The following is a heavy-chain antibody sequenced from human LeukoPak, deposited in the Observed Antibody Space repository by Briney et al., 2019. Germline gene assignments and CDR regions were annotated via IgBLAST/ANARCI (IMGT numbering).Heavy chain of an antibody. Sequence: PGVTLRLSCAASGFTVSSNYMSWVRQAPGKGLEWVSVIYSGGSTYYADSVKGRFTISRDNSKNTLYLQMNSLRAEDTAVYYCARLDFWSGYTFDYWGQGTLVTVSS. CDR2: IYSGGST. CDR3: ARLDFWSGYTFDY. J-gene: IGHJ4*02. D-gene: IGHD3-3*01. V-gene: IGHV3-53*01. CDR1: GFTVSSNY.